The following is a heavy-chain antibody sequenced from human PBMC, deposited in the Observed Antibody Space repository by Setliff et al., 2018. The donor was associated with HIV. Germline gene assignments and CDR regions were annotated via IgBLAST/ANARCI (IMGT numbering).Heavy chain of an antibody. J-gene: IGHJ6*03. Sequence: PSETLSLTCTVSDDSISSGGYWWAWIRQPPGKELEWIGSVYYSGSTNYNMSLWSRVTISLDASRNQFSLKLTSVTAADTAVYYCARELSVSGVYYYYMDVWGKGTTVTVSS. CDR2: VYYSGST. V-gene: IGHV4-39*07. CDR1: DDSISSGGYW. CDR3: ARELSVSGVYYYYMDV. D-gene: IGHD5-12*01.